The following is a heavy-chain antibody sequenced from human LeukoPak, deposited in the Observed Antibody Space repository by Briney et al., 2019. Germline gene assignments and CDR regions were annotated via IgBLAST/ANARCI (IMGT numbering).Heavy chain of an antibody. D-gene: IGHD2-2*01. CDR3: ATNPGGYCSSTNCYGEAP. CDR2: INHSGST. V-gene: IGHV4-34*01. Sequence: SETLSLTCAVYGGSFSGYYWSWIRQPPGKGLEWIGEINHSGSTNYNPSLKSRVTISVDTPRNQFSLKLSSVTAADTAVYYCATNPGGYCSSTNCYGEAPWGQGTPVTVSS. CDR1: GGSFSGYY. J-gene: IGHJ5*02.